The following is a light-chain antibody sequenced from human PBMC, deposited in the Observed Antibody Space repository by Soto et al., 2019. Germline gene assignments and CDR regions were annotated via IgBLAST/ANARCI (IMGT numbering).Light chain of an antibody. Sequence: DIQMTQSPSTLSASVGDRVNITCRASQSISSWLAWYQQKPGKAPKLLIYKASSLESGVPSRFSGSGSGTEFTLTISSLQPDDLATYYCQQYNSYPLTFGGGTKVEIK. V-gene: IGKV1-5*03. CDR1: QSISSW. CDR2: KAS. CDR3: QQYNSYPLT. J-gene: IGKJ4*01.